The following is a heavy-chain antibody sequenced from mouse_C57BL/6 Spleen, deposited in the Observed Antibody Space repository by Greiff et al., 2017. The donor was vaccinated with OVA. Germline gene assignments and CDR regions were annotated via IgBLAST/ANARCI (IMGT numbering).Heavy chain of an antibody. CDR2: ISDGGSYT. V-gene: IGHV5-4*01. CDR1: GFTFSSYA. Sequence: EVQRVESGGGLVKPGGSLKLSCAASGFTFSSYAMSWVRQTPEKRLEWVATISDGGSYTYYPDNVKGRFTISRDNAKNNLYLQMSHLKSEDTAMYYCARRGITTGYYAMDYWGQGTSVTVSS. J-gene: IGHJ4*01. D-gene: IGHD2-4*01. CDR3: ARRGITTGYYAMDY.